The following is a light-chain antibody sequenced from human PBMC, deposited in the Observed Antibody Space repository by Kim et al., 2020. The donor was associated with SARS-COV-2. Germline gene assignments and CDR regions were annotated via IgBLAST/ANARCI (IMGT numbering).Light chain of an antibody. J-gene: IGKJ2*01. Sequence: LPPGGKATLSCRASQSVSSSYLAWYQQKPGQAPRLLIYGASSRDTGIPDRFSGSGSGTDFTLTISRLEPEDFAVYYCQQYGSSPHTFGQGTKLEI. CDR2: GAS. CDR1: QSVSSSY. V-gene: IGKV3-20*01. CDR3: QQYGSSPHT.